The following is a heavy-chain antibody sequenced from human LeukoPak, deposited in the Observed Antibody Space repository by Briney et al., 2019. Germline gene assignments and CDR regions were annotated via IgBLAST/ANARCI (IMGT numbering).Heavy chain of an antibody. D-gene: IGHD3-9*01. Sequence: SETLSLTCTVSGGSISSYYWSWIRQPPGKGLEWIGYIYCSGSTNYNPSLKSRVTISVDTSKNQFSLKLGSVTAADTAVYYCARGRGSYDILDYWGQGTLVTVSS. CDR1: GGSISSYY. CDR2: IYCSGST. CDR3: ARGRGSYDILDY. J-gene: IGHJ4*02. V-gene: IGHV4-59*01.